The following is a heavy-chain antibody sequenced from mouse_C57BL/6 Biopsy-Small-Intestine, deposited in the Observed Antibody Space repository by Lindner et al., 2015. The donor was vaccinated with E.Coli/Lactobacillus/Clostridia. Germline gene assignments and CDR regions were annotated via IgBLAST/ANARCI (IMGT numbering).Heavy chain of an antibody. J-gene: IGHJ4*01. CDR3: ARRFYTMDS. Sequence: VQLQESGAELMKPGASVKVSCKATGYTFTGYWIEWVKQRPGHGLEWIGEILPGIDSTNYNGKFKGKATFTADTYSNTVYMQLSGLTTEDSAIYYCARRFYTMDSWGQGTSVTVSS. V-gene: IGHV1-9*01. CDR1: GYTFTGYW. CDR2: ILPGIDST.